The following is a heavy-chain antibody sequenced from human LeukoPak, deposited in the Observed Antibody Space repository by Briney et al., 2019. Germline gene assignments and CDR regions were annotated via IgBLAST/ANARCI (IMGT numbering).Heavy chain of an antibody. CDR1: GFTFSDHN. Sequence: GASLRLSCAATGFTFSDHNMGWMRQAPGKGLEWTSYMSGSGIYYADSVKGRFTISRDNAKNSLYLQMSSLRAEDSAVYYCASASSHRIAAGGDYWGRGTLVTVSS. D-gene: IGHD6-13*01. CDR3: ASASSHRIAAGGDY. J-gene: IGHJ4*02. CDR2: MSGSGI. V-gene: IGHV3-11*04.